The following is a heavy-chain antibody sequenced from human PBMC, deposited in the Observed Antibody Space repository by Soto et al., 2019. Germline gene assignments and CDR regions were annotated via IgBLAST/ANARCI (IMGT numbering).Heavy chain of an antibody. D-gene: IGHD3-10*01. V-gene: IGHV1-46*03. CDR2: INPSGGST. J-gene: IGHJ6*03. Sequence: GASVKVSCKASGYTFTSYYMHWVRQAPGQGLEWMGIINPSGGSTSYAQKFQGRVTMTRDTSTSTVYMELSSLRSEDTAVYYCARRVGYYGSGSYSYYYYYMDVWGKGTTVTV. CDR1: GYTFTSYY. CDR3: ARRVGYYGSGSYSYYYYYMDV.